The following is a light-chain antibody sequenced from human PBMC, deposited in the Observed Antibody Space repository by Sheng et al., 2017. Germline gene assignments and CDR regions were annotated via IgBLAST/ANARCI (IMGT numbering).Light chain of an antibody. Sequence: DIQMTQSPSTLSASVGDRVTITCRASQSVDDWLAWYQQKPGKAPKLLIYSASTLHSGVPSRFSGSGSETDYTLTISGLQPEDVATYYCQQSYSSPPLSFGGGTKVQIK. J-gene: IGKJ4*01. CDR1: QSVDDW. CDR3: QQSYSSPPLS. CDR2: SAS. V-gene: IGKV1-39*01.